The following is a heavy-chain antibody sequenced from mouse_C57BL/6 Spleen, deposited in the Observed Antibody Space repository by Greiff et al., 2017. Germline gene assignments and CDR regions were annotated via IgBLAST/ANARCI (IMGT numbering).Heavy chain of an antibody. D-gene: IGHD1-1*01. CDR2: INPNYGTT. CDR3: ARGYGSSYVGFAY. V-gene: IGHV1-39*01. Sequence: EVKLQESGPELVKPGASVKISCKASGYSFTDYNMNWVKQSNGKSLEWIGVINPNYGTTSYNQKFKGKATLTVDQSSSTAYMQLNSLTSEDSAVYYCARGYGSSYVGFAYWGQGTLVTVSA. CDR1: GYSFTDYN. J-gene: IGHJ3*01.